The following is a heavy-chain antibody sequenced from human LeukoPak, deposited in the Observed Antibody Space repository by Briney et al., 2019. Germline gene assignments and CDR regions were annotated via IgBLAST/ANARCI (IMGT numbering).Heavy chain of an antibody. V-gene: IGHV3-21*01. Sequence: PGGSLRLSCAASGFTFSSYSMNWVRQAPGKGLEWVSSISSSSSYIYYADSVKGRFTISRDNAKNSLYLQMNSLRTEDTAVYYCARDGRQDSSGYYYIYWGQGPLVTVSS. CDR3: ARDGRQDSSGYYYIY. J-gene: IGHJ1*01. CDR1: GFTFSSYS. CDR2: ISSSSSYI. D-gene: IGHD3-22*01.